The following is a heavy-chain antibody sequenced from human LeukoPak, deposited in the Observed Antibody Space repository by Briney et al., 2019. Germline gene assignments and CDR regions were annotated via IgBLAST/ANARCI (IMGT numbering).Heavy chain of an antibody. Sequence: GGSLGLPLAASGFPFSRFAMRWVAQAPGKGRGGASAISGSGGSTYYADSVKGRFTISRDNSKNTPYLQMNSLWAEDTAVYYCAKDLSTPYYYGSGSYDYWGQGTLVTVSS. D-gene: IGHD3-10*01. CDR1: GFPFSRFA. V-gene: IGHV3-23*01. CDR2: ISGSGGST. CDR3: AKDLSTPYYYGSGSYDY. J-gene: IGHJ4*02.